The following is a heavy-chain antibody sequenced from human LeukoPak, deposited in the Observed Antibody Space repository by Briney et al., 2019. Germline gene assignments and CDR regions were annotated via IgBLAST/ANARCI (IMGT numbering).Heavy chain of an antibody. CDR3: ASDYLLTAYEWGMDV. D-gene: IGHD3-9*01. J-gene: IGHJ6*02. V-gene: IGHV1-2*02. CDR1: GYTFTGYY. CDR2: IDPNSGGT. Sequence: ASVKVSCKASGYTFTGYYMHWVRQAPGQGLEWMGWIDPNSGGTNYAQKFQGRVTMTRDTSISTAYMELSRLRSDDTAVYYCASDYLLTAYEWGMDVWGQGTTVTVSS.